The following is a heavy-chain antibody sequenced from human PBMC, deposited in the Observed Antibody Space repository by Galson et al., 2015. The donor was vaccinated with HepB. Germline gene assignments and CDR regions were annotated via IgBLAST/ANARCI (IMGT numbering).Heavy chain of an antibody. CDR1: GFTLDSYA. Sequence: SLRLSCAVSGFTLDSYAVSWVRQAPGKGLECVSGINGIGGGTYYTDSVKGRFTISRDNSKNTVFLQMNSLRVEDTAVYYCAKQGPRYLFHFASWGQGTLVSVTS. V-gene: IGHV3-23*01. J-gene: IGHJ4*02. CDR3: AKQGPRYLFHFAS. D-gene: IGHD1-14*01. CDR2: INGIGGGT.